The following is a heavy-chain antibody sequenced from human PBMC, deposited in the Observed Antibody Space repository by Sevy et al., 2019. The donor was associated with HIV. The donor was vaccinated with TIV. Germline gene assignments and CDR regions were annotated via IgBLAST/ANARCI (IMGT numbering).Heavy chain of an antibody. CDR2: ISGSDNTI. Sequence: GGSLRLSCAASGFTFSDYYMSWIRQAPGKGLEWLSYISGSDNTIYYADSVKGRFTISRDNTKKSLYLQMNSLRAEDTAVYYCARDHVKDGDLGDYYYFAMDVWGQGTTVTISS. CDR3: ARDHVKDGDLGDYYYFAMDV. CDR1: GFTFSDYY. D-gene: IGHD4-17*01. J-gene: IGHJ6*02. V-gene: IGHV3-11*01.